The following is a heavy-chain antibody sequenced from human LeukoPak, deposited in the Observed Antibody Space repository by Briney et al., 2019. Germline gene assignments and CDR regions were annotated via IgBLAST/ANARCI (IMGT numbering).Heavy chain of an antibody. CDR3: ARDTSGGWYGLIDY. Sequence: GGSLRLSCAAPGFTLSNYWMSWLRQAPGKGLEWVANLNVDGTTRNYADSVKGRFTISRDNAKNSLYLQMNSLRAEDTAVYYCARDTSGGWYGLIDYWGQGTPVTVSS. J-gene: IGHJ4*02. D-gene: IGHD6-19*01. V-gene: IGHV3-7*01. CDR2: LNVDGTTR. CDR1: GFTLSNYW.